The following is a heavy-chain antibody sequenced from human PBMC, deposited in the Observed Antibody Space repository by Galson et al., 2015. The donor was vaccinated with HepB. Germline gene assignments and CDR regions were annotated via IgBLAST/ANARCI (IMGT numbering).Heavy chain of an antibody. CDR2: ITAYGGST. J-gene: IGHJ4*02. CDR1: GFSFSNYA. D-gene: IGHD4/OR15-4a*01. V-gene: IGHV3-23*01. Sequence: SLRLSCAASGFSFSNYAMTWVRQAPGKGLEWVSVITAYGGSTYYADSVKGRFTISRDNSMNTLYLQMNSLRGDDTAVYYCARAPLFDHGSTAFDYWGQGTLVTVSS. CDR3: ARAPLFDHGSTAFDY.